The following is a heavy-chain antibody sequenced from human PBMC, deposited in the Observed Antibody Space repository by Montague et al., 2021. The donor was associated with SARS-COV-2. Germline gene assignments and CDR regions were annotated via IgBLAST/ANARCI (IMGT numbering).Heavy chain of an antibody. Sequence: SETLSLTCTVSGGSIRSSSYYWGWIRQPPGKGLEWIGGIYYSGSTYYNPSLKSRVTISVDTSKNQFSLKLSSVTAADTAVYYCARHRITIFMGRMLDYWGQGTLVTVSS. V-gene: IGHV4-39*01. CDR3: ARHRITIFMGRMLDY. CDR2: IYYSGST. CDR1: GGSIRSSSYY. D-gene: IGHD3-9*01. J-gene: IGHJ4*02.